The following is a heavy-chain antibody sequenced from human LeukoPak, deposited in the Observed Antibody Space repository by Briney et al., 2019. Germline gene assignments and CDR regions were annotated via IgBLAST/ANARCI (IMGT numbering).Heavy chain of an antibody. CDR2: IRYDGSNK. CDR3: AKDSQPSRIAVAGTLDY. J-gene: IGHJ4*02. CDR1: GFTFSSYG. D-gene: IGHD6-19*01. Sequence: PGGSLRLSCAASGFTFSSYGMHWVRQAPGKGLEWVAFIRYDGSNKYYADSEKGRFTISRDNSKNTLYLQMNSLRAEDTAVYYRAKDSQPSRIAVAGTLDYWGQGTLVTVSS. V-gene: IGHV3-30*02.